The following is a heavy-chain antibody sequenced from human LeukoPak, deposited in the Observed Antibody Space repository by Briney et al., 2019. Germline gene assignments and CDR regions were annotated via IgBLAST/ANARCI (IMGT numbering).Heavy chain of an antibody. Sequence: SETLSLTCTVSGGSISSYYWGWIRQPPGKGLEWIGSIYYSGSTYYNPSLKSRVTISVDTSKNQFSLKLSSVTAADTAVYYCARLLANYYGSLDWGQGTLVTVSS. CDR1: GGSISSYY. CDR2: IYYSGST. D-gene: IGHD3-10*01. J-gene: IGHJ4*02. CDR3: ARLLANYYGSLD. V-gene: IGHV4-39*07.